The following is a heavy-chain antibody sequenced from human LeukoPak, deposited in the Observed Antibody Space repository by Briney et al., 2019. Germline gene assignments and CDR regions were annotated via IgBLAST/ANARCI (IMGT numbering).Heavy chain of an antibody. D-gene: IGHD3-22*01. CDR3: AKDDLYYYDSSGYPDY. Sequence: GGSLRLSCAASGFTFSSYGMHWVRQAPGKGLEWVAFIRYDGSNKYYADSVKGRFTISRDNSKNTLYLQMNSLRAEDTAVYYCAKDDLYYYDSSGYPDYWGQGTLVTVSS. V-gene: IGHV3-30*02. J-gene: IGHJ4*02. CDR2: IRYDGSNK. CDR1: GFTFSSYG.